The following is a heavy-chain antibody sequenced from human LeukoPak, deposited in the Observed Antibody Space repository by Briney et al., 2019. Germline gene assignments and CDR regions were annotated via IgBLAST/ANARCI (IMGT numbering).Heavy chain of an antibody. CDR2: INSRSSTI. Sequence: GGSLRLSCAASRFTFSNYGVNWVRQAPGKGLEWVSYINSRSSTIYYADSVKGRFTISRDDAKNSLYLQMNSLRAEDTAVYYCASMCSGGSCYNYYGMDVWGQGTTVTVSS. CDR1: RFTFSNYG. V-gene: IGHV3-48*04. J-gene: IGHJ6*02. D-gene: IGHD2-15*01. CDR3: ASMCSGGSCYNYYGMDV.